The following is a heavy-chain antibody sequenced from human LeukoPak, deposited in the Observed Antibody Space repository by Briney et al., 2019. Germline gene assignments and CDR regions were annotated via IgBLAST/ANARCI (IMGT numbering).Heavy chain of an antibody. J-gene: IGHJ5*02. CDR3: ARALLRYCSSTSCYWFDP. Sequence: ASVKVSCKASGGTFSSYVISWVRQAPGQGLEWMGGIIPIFGTANYAQKFQGRVTITADESTNTAYMELSSLRSEDTAVYYCARALLRYCSSTSCYWFDPWGQGTLVTVSS. D-gene: IGHD2-2*01. CDR2: IIPIFGTA. V-gene: IGHV1-69*13. CDR1: GGTFSSYV.